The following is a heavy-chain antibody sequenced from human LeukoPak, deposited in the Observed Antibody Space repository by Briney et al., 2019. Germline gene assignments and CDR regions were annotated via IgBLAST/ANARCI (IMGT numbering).Heavy chain of an antibody. V-gene: IGHV3-7*03. CDR2: IKQDGSEK. J-gene: IGHJ4*02. Sequence: PGRSLRLSCAASGFTFSSYWMSWVRQAPGKGLEWVANIKQDGSEKYYVDSVKGRFTISRDNAKNSLYLQMNSLRAEDTAVYYCAREPGSIAAAGTFDYWGQGTLVTVSS. CDR3: AREPGSIAAAGTFDY. D-gene: IGHD6-13*01. CDR1: GFTFSSYW.